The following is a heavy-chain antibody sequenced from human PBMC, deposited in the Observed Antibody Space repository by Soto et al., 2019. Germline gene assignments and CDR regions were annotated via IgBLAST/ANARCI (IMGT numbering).Heavy chain of an antibody. V-gene: IGHV3-33*01. CDR3: ARDLNVSGLDV. CDR1: GFSLSDYG. Sequence: QVQLVESGGGVVQPGRSLRLSCAAPGFSLSDYGMHWVRQAPDKGLELVAVISHDGNYKDHADPVKGRFTISRDDSKNTVYLQMNGLSAADTAVYSCARDLNVSGLDVRGQGTTVTVFS. CDR2: ISHDGNYK. J-gene: IGHJ6*02. D-gene: IGHD6-25*01.